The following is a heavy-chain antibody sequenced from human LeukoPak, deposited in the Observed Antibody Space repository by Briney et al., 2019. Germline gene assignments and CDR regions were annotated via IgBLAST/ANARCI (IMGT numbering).Heavy chain of an antibody. D-gene: IGHD2-8*01. CDR2: IYYSGST. Sequence: SETLSLTCTVSGGSISSGGYYWSWIRQHPGKGLEWIGYIYYSGSTYYNPSLKSRVTISVDTSKNQFSLRLSSVTAADTAVYYCARDRPYFYFDYWGQGTLVTVSS. J-gene: IGHJ4*02. V-gene: IGHV4-31*03. CDR1: GGSISSGGYY. CDR3: ARDRPYFYFDY.